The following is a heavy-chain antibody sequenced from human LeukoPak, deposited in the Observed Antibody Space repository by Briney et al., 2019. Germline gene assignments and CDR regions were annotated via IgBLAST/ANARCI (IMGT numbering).Heavy chain of an antibody. Sequence: WASVNVSCKASGYTFTSYGISWVRQAPGQGLEWMGWISAYNGDTNYAQKLQGRVTMTTDTSTSTAYMELRSLRSDDTAVYYCARDTNTGSLLGAFDIWGQGTMVTVSS. D-gene: IGHD1-26*01. CDR3: ARDTNTGSLLGAFDI. J-gene: IGHJ3*02. CDR1: GYTFTSYG. V-gene: IGHV1-18*01. CDR2: ISAYNGDT.